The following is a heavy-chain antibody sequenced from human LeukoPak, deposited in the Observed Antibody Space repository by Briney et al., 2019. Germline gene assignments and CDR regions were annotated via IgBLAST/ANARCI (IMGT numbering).Heavy chain of an antibody. Sequence: PGGSLRLSCAASGFTFDDYTMHWVRQPPGKGLEWVSLISWDGGRTYYADSVKGRFTISRDNSKNSLYLQMNSLRTEDTALYYCAKGPPDRGAGTELFEYWGQGTLVTVSS. CDR1: GFTFDDYT. CDR3: AKGPPDRGAGTELFEY. D-gene: IGHD6-19*01. J-gene: IGHJ4*02. V-gene: IGHV3-43*01. CDR2: ISWDGGRT.